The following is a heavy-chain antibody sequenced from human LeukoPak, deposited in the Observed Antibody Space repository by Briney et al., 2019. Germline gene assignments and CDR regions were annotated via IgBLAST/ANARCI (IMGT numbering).Heavy chain of an antibody. CDR3: ARSRAFDI. Sequence: PSETLSLICVVYGGSFSGYYWSWIRQPPGKGLEWIGEINHSGSTNYNPSLKSRVTISVDTSKNQFSLKLSSVTAADTAVYYCARSRAFDIWGQGTMVTVSS. J-gene: IGHJ3*02. CDR2: INHSGST. V-gene: IGHV4-34*01. CDR1: GGSFSGYY.